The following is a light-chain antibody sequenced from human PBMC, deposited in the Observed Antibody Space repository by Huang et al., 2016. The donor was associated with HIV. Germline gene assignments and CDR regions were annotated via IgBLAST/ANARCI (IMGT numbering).Light chain of an antibody. CDR2: VAS. Sequence: EIVLTQSPGTLSLSPGERATLSCRASQSVSRSYLGWYQQKAGQAPRLLIYVASSRAPGIPDRFSDSGSGTDFTLTISRLEPEDFVIYYCQQYESSPWTFGQGTKVEMK. V-gene: IGKV3-20*01. CDR1: QSVSRSY. J-gene: IGKJ1*01. CDR3: QQYESSPWT.